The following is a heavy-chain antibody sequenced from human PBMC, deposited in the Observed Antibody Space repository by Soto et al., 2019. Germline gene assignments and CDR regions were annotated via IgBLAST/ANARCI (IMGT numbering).Heavy chain of an antibody. V-gene: IGHV1-8*01. CDR3: ARRAVAGHWFDP. CDR2: MSPGSGNT. CDR1: GYIFTSYD. D-gene: IGHD6-19*01. J-gene: IGHJ5*02. Sequence: QVQLVQSGAEVKKPGASVKVSCKASGYIFTSYDINWVRQASGQGLEWMGWMSPGSGNTGSAQKFQGRVTMTRNTSISTAYMEVSSLRSEDTAVYYCARRAVAGHWFDPWGQGTLVTVSS.